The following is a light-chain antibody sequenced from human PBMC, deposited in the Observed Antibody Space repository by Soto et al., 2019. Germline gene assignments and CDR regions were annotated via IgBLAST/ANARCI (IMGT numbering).Light chain of an antibody. CDR1: SSDVGAYDS. CDR2: DVT. CDR3: CSSAGRNYGI. Sequence: QSALTQPRSVSGSPGQSVTISCTGTSSDVGAYDSVSWFQQHPGKAPKLLIYDVTVRPSGVPDRFSGSKSGNTASLTISGLQAEDEADYHCCSSAGRNYGIFGGGTKLTVL. V-gene: IGLV2-11*01. J-gene: IGLJ2*01.